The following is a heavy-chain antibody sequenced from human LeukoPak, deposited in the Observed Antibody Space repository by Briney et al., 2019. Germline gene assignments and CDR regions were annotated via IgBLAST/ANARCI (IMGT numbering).Heavy chain of an antibody. V-gene: IGHV1-8*02. CDR2: MNPNSGNT. CDR3: ARRALGYCSGGSCITS. D-gene: IGHD2-15*01. J-gene: IGHJ3*01. Sequence: ASVKVSCKASGYTFTGYYMHWVRQATGQGLEWMGWMNPNSGNTGYAQKFQGRVTMTRNTSISTAYMELSSLRSEDTAVYYCARRALGYCSGGSCITSWGQGTMVTVSS. CDR1: GYTFTGYY.